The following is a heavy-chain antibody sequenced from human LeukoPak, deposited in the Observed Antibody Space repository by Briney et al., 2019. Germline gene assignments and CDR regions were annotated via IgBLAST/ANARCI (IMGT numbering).Heavy chain of an antibody. J-gene: IGHJ4*02. CDR1: GFTFSSYS. V-gene: IGHV3-21*01. CDR3: ARDRDGYNPGD. Sequence: GGSLRLSCAASGFTFSSYSMNWVRQAPGKGLEWVSSISSSSSYIYYADSVKGRFTISRDNAKNSLYLQMNSLRAEDTAVYYCARDRDGYNPGDWGQGTLVSVSS. CDR2: ISSSSSYI. D-gene: IGHD5-24*01.